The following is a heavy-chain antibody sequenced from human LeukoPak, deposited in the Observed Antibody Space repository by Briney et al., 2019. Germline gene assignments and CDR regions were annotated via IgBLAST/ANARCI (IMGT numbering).Heavy chain of an antibody. Sequence: GGSLRLSCAASGFTFSSYGMHWVRQAPGKGLEWVAVIWYDGSNKYYADSVKGRFTISRDNSKNTLCLQMNSLRAEDTAVYYCARCSHTNYDFWSGYRRSYYYYGMDVWGQGTTVTVSS. D-gene: IGHD3-3*01. CDR2: IWYDGSNK. CDR3: ARCSHTNYDFWSGYRRSYYYYGMDV. V-gene: IGHV3-33*01. J-gene: IGHJ6*02. CDR1: GFTFSSYG.